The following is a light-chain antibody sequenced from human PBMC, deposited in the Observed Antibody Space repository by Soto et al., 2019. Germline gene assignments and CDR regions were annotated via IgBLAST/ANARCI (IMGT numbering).Light chain of an antibody. CDR2: GTS. Sequence: GTLSLSPGERVTLSCRADKSVSNTLLTWFQQKPGQAPRLVIFGTSNRAPGIPDRFIGSGSGTDFTLTISRLEPDDFAVYYCQHYGDSSWTFGQGTKVDIK. CDR1: KSVSNTL. J-gene: IGKJ1*01. CDR3: QHYGDSSWT. V-gene: IGKV3-20*01.